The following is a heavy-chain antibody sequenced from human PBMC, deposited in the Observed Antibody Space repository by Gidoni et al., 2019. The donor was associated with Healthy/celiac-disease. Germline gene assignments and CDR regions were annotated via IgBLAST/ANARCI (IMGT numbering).Heavy chain of an antibody. CDR1: GFTFSSYG. Sequence: QVQLVESGGGVVQPGRSLRLSCAASGFTFSSYGMHWVRQAPGKGLEWVAVISYDGSNKYYADSVKGRFTISRDNSKNTLYLQMNSLRAEDTAVYYCAKGGEAPTAMVPYYWGQGTLVTVSS. CDR3: AKGGEAPTAMVPYY. J-gene: IGHJ4*02. CDR2: ISYDGSNK. V-gene: IGHV3-30*18. D-gene: IGHD5-18*01.